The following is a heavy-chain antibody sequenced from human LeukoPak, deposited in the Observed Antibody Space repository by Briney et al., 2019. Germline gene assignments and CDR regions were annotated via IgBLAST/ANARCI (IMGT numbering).Heavy chain of an antibody. CDR3: ARSKVREDYLDY. Sequence: PSETLSLTCGVSGGSIDTSSYYWVGIRHPPGKGLEWIGSFYYTGSTHYNPSLKSRVTVSGDTSKNQFSVRLASVTAADTAVYYCARSKVREDYLDYWGQGTLVTVSS. CDR2: FYYTGST. D-gene: IGHD1-26*01. V-gene: IGHV4-39*01. J-gene: IGHJ4*02. CDR1: GGSIDTSSYY.